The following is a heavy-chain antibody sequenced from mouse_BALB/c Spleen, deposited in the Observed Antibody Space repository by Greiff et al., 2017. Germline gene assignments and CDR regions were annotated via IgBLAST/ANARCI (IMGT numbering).Heavy chain of an antibody. J-gene: IGHJ3*01. CDR1: GYTFTSYT. V-gene: IGHV1-4*02. CDR3: ARSRAGSAWFAY. Sequence: VQLQQSAAELARPGASVKMSCKASGYTFTSYTMHWVKQRPGQGLEWIGYINPSSGYTEYNQKFKDKTTLTADKSSSTAYMQLSSLTSEDSAVYYCARSRAGSAWFAYWGQGTLVTVSA. CDR2: INPSSGYT. D-gene: IGHD3-3*01.